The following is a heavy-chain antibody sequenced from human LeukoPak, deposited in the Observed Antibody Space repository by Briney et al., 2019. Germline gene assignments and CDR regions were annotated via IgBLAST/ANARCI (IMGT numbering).Heavy chain of an antibody. CDR3: ARSSPVPDY. J-gene: IGHJ4*02. V-gene: IGHV4-59*13. Sequence: SETLSLTCSVSVGSINNNYWSWIRQPPGKGLEWIGYVHTNGITYYNPSLESRVTISVDMSKNQFSLKLTSVTAADTAVYYCARSSPVPDYWGQGVLVTVSS. CDR2: VHTNGIT. CDR1: VGSINNNY.